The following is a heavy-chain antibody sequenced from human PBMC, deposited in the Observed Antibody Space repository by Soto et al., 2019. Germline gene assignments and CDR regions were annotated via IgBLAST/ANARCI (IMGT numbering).Heavy chain of an antibody. D-gene: IGHD6-13*01. J-gene: IGHJ4*02. CDR3: VRGSSSWNGIDY. CDR1: GLTFSNYW. Sequence: EVQLVESGGGLVQAGESMRLSCAASGLTFSNYWMHWVRQAPGMGLVWVSRISPDGSDTVYADFVRGRFTISRDNAKNTLSLQMNSLRAEDTALYYCVRGSSSWNGIDYWGQGALVTVSS. V-gene: IGHV3-74*01. CDR2: ISPDGSDT.